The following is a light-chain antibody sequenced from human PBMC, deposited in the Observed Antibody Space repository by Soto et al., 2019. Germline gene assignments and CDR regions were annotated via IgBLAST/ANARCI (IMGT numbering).Light chain of an antibody. Sequence: IVLTQSPGTLSLSPWERATLSCRASQSVSSSYLAWYQQKPGQAPRLLIYGASSRATGIPDRFSGSGSGTDSTLTISRLEPEDFAVYYCQQYGSSPMTFGQGTKVDIK. CDR1: QSVSSSY. V-gene: IGKV3-20*01. J-gene: IGKJ1*01. CDR2: GAS. CDR3: QQYGSSPMT.